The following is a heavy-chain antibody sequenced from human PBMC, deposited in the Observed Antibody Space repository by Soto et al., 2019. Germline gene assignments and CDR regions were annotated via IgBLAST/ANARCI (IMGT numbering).Heavy chain of an antibody. D-gene: IGHD3-22*01. CDR1: GSTFSSYG. Sequence: GGSLRLSCAASGSTFSSYGMHWVRQAPGKGLEWVAVISYDGSNKYYADSVKGRFTISRDNSKNTLYLQMNSLRAEDTAVYYCAKDWSVPHYDSSGWDYWGQGTLVTVSS. J-gene: IGHJ4*02. CDR2: ISYDGSNK. CDR3: AKDWSVPHYDSSGWDY. V-gene: IGHV3-30*18.